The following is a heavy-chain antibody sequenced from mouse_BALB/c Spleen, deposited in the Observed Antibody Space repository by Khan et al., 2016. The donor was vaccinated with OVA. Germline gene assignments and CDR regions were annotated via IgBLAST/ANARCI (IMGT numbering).Heavy chain of an antibody. V-gene: IGHV2-6-1*01. J-gene: IGHJ4*01. D-gene: IGHD2-10*01. CDR3: ARQPYYHYYLMDY. Sequence: VQLQESGPGLVAPSQSLSITCTISGFSLTNYGVHRVRQPPGKGLEWLVVIWSDGSTTYNSALKSRLSISKDNSKSQVFLKMSSLQTDDTAMYYCARQPYYHYYLMDYWGQGTSVTVSS. CDR2: IWSDGST. CDR1: GFSLTNYG.